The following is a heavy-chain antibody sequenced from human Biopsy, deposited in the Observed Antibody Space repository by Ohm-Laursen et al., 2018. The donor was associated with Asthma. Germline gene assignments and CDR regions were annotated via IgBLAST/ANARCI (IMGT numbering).Heavy chain of an antibody. CDR1: GFTFGDYC. V-gene: IGHV3-30*03. D-gene: IGHD3-3*01. CDR3: ASQSSGPDFWSGYYYFDY. CDR2: ISYDGSNK. J-gene: IGHJ4*02. Sequence: SLRLSCTAFGFTFGDYCMHWVRQAPGKGLEWVAVISYDGSNKYYADSVKGRFTISRDNSKNTLYLQMNSLRAEDTAVYYCASQSSGPDFWSGYYYFDYWGQGTLVTVSS.